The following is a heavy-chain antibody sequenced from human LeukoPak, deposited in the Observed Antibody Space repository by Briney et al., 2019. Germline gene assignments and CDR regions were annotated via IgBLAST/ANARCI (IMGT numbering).Heavy chain of an antibody. Sequence: PSETLSLTCTVSGGSFRNYYWSWIRQPPGKGLEWIGYIYYTGSTNYNPSLKSRVTISADTSKNQFSLKLSSVTAADTAVYYCARVPYGSGSHYYYYYMDVWGKGTTVTISS. V-gene: IGHV4-59*01. CDR1: GGSFRNYY. CDR3: ARVPYGSGSHYYYYYMDV. CDR2: IYYTGST. J-gene: IGHJ6*03. D-gene: IGHD3-10*01.